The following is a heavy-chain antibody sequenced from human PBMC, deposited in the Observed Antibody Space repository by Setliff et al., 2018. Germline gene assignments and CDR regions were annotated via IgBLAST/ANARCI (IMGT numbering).Heavy chain of an antibody. CDR3: ASAGHSGSWFPFDAFHI. V-gene: IGHV3-21*01. CDR2: ISRSSTYI. CDR1: GFTFSSHT. J-gene: IGHJ3*02. D-gene: IGHD6-13*01. Sequence: SGGSLRLSCAASGFTFSSHTMNWVCQAPGKGLEWVSSISRSSTYIYYADSMKGRFTISRDNAKNSLYLQMNSLRAEDTAVYYCASAGHSGSWFPFDAFHIWGQGTMVTVSS.